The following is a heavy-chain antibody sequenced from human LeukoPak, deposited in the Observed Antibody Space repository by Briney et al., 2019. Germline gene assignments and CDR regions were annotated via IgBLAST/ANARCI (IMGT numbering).Heavy chain of an antibody. CDR1: GYTFTSYG. Sequence: ASVKVSCKASGYTFTSYGISWVRQAPGQGLEWMGWISAYNGNTNYAQKFQGRVTMTRDTSTSTVYMELSSLRSEDTAVYYCARSRSAPADGFDYWGQGTLVTVSS. D-gene: IGHD2-15*01. CDR2: ISAYNGNT. CDR3: ARSRSAPADGFDY. V-gene: IGHV1-18*01. J-gene: IGHJ4*02.